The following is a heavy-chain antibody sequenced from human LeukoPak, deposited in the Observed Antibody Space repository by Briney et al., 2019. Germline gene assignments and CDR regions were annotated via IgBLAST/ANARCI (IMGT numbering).Heavy chain of an antibody. CDR2: IYHSGST. CDR3: ARSSQGNWFDP. D-gene: IGHD3-10*01. J-gene: IGHJ5*02. CDR1: GYSISSGYY. V-gene: IGHV4-38-2*01. Sequence: ASETLSLTCAVSGYSISSGYYWGWIRQPPGKGLEWVGSIYHSGSTYYNPSLKSRVTISVDTSMNQFSLKLSSVTAADTAVYYCARSSQGNWFDPWGQGTLVTVSS.